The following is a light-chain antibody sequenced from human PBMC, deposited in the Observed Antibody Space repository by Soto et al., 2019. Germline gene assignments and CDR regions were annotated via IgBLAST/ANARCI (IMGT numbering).Light chain of an antibody. V-gene: IGKV1-33*01. CDR1: QSIISW. CDR2: DAS. Sequence: DIQMTQSPSSLSASVGDRVTITCRASQSIISWLAWYQQKPGKAPKLLIYDASDLETGVPSRFSGSGSGTDFTFTISSLQPEDIATYYCQQYDDLPRTFGGGTKVDI. CDR3: QQYDDLPRT. J-gene: IGKJ4*01.